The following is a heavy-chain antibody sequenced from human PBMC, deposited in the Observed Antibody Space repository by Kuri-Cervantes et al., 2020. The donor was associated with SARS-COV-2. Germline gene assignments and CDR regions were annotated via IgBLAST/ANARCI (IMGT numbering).Heavy chain of an antibody. CDR3: ARLLLGGDYGVY. J-gene: IGHJ4*02. V-gene: IGHV4-34*01. Sequence: SETLSLTCAVYGGSFSGYYWSWIRQPPGKGLEWIGEISHSGSTNYNPSLKSRVTISVDTSKNQFSLKLSSVTAADTAVYYCARLLLGGDYGVYWGQGTLVTVSS. D-gene: IGHD4-17*01. CDR1: GGSFSGYY. CDR2: ISHSGST.